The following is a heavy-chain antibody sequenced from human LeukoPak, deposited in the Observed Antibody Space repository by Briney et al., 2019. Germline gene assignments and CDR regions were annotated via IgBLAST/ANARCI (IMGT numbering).Heavy chain of an antibody. V-gene: IGHV3-30*18. Sequence: PGGAPRLSCAASGFTFSHYRMHLGRQAPGEGLELVALISYVGSNNYYADSVKGGFTITRDNSKNTLYLQMSSLRAEDTAVYYCAKSAGYNWGFHWGQGTLVTVSS. CDR1: GFTFSHYR. CDR3: AKSAGYNWGFH. CDR2: ISYVGSNN. D-gene: IGHD5-24*01. J-gene: IGHJ4*02.